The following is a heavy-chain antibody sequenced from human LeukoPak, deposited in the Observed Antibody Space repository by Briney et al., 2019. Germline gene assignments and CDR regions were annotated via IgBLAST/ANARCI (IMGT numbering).Heavy chain of an antibody. D-gene: IGHD6-19*01. CDR1: EYRFTGYW. CDR3: ARLPQGPNSSGWYYFDY. CDR2: IYPGDSDT. Sequence: GESLKISCKGSEYRFTGYWIGWVRQMPGKGLEWMGIIYPGDSDTRYSPSFQGQVTISADKSIRTAYLQWGSLKASDTAMYYCARLPQGPNSSGWYYFDYWGQGTLVTVSS. J-gene: IGHJ4*02. V-gene: IGHV5-51*01.